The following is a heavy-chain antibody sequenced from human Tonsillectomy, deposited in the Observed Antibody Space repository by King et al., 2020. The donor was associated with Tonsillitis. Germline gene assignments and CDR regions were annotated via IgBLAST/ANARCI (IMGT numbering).Heavy chain of an antibody. CDR3: AREVVVVVGATYYYFYMDV. CDR1: GGSISSNY. J-gene: IGHJ6*03. D-gene: IGHD2-15*01. CDR2: IYTSGST. V-gene: IGHV4-4*07. Sequence: QLQESGPGLVKPSETLSLTCTGSGGSISSNYLTWIRQPAGKGLEWIGRIYTSGSTNYNPSLKSRVTLSVDTSKNHFSLKLSSVTAADTAVYYCAREVVVVVGATYYYFYMDV.